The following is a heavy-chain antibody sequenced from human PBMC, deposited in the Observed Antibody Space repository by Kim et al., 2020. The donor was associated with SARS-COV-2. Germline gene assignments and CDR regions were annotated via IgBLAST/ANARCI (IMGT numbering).Heavy chain of an antibody. D-gene: IGHD3-22*01. Sequence: GGSLRLSCEPSGFIFSDHYMEWVRQASGKGLEWVGRIRDSAKSYTTEYAASVKGRFTISRDESKNTLYLQLNSLKTEDTAVYYCARGPTRYTENYDYGMDVWGRGTTVTVSS. V-gene: IGHV3-72*01. CDR1: GFIFSDHY. CDR3: ARGPTRYTENYDYGMDV. CDR2: IRDSAKSYTT. J-gene: IGHJ6*02.